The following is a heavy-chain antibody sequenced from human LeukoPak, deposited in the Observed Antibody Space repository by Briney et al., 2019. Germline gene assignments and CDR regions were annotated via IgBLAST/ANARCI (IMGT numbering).Heavy chain of an antibody. CDR2: IYSGGST. V-gene: IGHV3-66*02. CDR3: AKSQLG. J-gene: IGHJ4*02. D-gene: IGHD1-1*01. CDR1: GFTVSSNY. Sequence: GGSLRLSCAASGFTVSSNYMSWVRQAPGKGLEWVSVIYSGGSTYYADSVKGRFTISRDNSKNTLFLQMNNLRPEDTAVYYCAKSQLGWGQGTLVTVSS.